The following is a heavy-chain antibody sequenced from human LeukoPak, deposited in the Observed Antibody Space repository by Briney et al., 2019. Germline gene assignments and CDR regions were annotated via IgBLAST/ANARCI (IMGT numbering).Heavy chain of an antibody. J-gene: IGHJ4*02. CDR2: ISSSSSYI. CDR3: AKIGGWAYYYDSSGYYTDY. CDR1: GFTFSSYS. Sequence: GGSLRLSCAASGFTFSSYSMNWVRQAPGKGLEWVSSISSSSSYIYYADSVKGRFTISRDNSKNTLYLQMNSLRAEDTAVYYCAKIGGWAYYYDSSGYYTDYWGQGTLVTVSS. V-gene: IGHV3-21*04. D-gene: IGHD3-22*01.